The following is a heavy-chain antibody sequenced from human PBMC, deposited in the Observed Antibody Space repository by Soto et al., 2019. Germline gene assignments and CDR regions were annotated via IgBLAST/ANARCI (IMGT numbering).Heavy chain of an antibody. CDR2: IYYSGST. J-gene: IGHJ4*02. Sequence: SETLSLTCTVSGGSVSSGSYYWSWIRQPPGKGLEWIGYIYYSGSTNYNPSLKSRVTISVDTSKNQFSLKLSSVTASDTAVYYCARSRLLGPFDYWGQGTLVTVSS. D-gene: IGHD3-22*01. CDR1: GGSVSSGSYY. V-gene: IGHV4-61*01. CDR3: ARSRLLGPFDY.